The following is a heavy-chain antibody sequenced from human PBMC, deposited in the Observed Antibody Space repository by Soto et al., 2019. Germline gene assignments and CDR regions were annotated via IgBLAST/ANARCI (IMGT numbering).Heavy chain of an antibody. Sequence: ASVKLSCKASGYDFTAYDINWVRQASGQGLEWMGWMNPINGAAGSARRFQGRISMTRNTATGTAYLELTSLRSDDSAVYYCGRGPSPRAPAGGTPYYYAMDVWGQGTTVTVSS. CDR2: MNPINGAA. J-gene: IGHJ6*02. D-gene: IGHD6-13*01. V-gene: IGHV1-8*02. CDR1: GYDFTAYD. CDR3: GRGPSPRAPAGGTPYYYAMDV.